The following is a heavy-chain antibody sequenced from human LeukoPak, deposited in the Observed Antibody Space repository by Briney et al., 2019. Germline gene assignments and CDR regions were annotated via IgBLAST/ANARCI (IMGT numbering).Heavy chain of an antibody. J-gene: IGHJ4*02. D-gene: IGHD3-16*01. CDR1: GGSISSGSYY. Sequence: SQTLSLTCTVSGGSISSGSYYWSWIRQPAGKGLEWIGRIYTSGSTNYNPSLKSRVTMSVDTSKNQFSLKLSSVTAADTAVYYCAGGDYFDYWGQGTLVTVSS. CDR3: AGGDYFDY. V-gene: IGHV4-61*02. CDR2: IYTSGST.